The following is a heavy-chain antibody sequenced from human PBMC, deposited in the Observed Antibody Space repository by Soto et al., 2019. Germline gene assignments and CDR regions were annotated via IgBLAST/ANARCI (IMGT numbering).Heavy chain of an antibody. Sequence: SETLSLTCTVSGASISSYYWSWIRQPPGKGLEWIGYIYYSGSTSYNPSLKSRVTISVDTSKSQVSLKLTSVTAADTAVYYCAREYSSSRYLYYFDYWGQGTQVTVSS. V-gene: IGHV4-59*01. CDR1: GASISSYY. CDR2: IYYSGST. J-gene: IGHJ4*02. D-gene: IGHD6-13*01. CDR3: AREYSSSRYLYYFDY.